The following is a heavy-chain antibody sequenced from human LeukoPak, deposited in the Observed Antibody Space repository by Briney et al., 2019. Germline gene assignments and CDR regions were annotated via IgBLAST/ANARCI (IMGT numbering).Heavy chain of an antibody. CDR2: ISWNSGSI. Sequence: QAGGSLRLSCAASGFTFDDYAMHWVRQAPGKGLEWVSGISWNSGSIGYADSVKGRFTISRDNAENSLYLQMNSLRAEDTALYYCAKDMPTDYYYGMDVWGQGTTVTVSS. CDR1: GFTFDDYA. D-gene: IGHD4-17*01. J-gene: IGHJ6*02. CDR3: AKDMPTDYYYGMDV. V-gene: IGHV3-9*01.